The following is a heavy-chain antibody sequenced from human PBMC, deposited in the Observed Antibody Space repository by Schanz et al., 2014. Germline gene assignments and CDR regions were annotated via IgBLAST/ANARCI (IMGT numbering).Heavy chain of an antibody. J-gene: IGHJ3*02. CDR2: ISGSGGST. Sequence: EVQLLESGGGLVQPGGSLRLSCAASGFTFSSYAMSWVRQAPGKGLEWVSAISGSGGSTYYADSVKGRFTISRDNSKNTLYLQMNSLRAEDAAVYYCAKGRFGELSAFDIWGKGTMVTVSS. V-gene: IGHV3-23*01. D-gene: IGHD3-10*01. CDR3: AKGRFGELSAFDI. CDR1: GFTFSSYA.